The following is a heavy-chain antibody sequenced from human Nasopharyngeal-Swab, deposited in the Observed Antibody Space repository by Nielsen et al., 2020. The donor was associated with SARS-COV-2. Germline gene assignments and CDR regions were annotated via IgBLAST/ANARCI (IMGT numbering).Heavy chain of an antibody. CDR2: IYPGDSDT. CDR3: ARPVDTAMVTLGY. Sequence: QMPGKGLEWMGIIYPGDSDTRYSPSFQGQVTISADKSISTAYLQWSSLKASDTAMYYCARPVDTAMVTLGYWGQGTLVTVSS. D-gene: IGHD5-18*01. J-gene: IGHJ4*02. V-gene: IGHV5-51*01.